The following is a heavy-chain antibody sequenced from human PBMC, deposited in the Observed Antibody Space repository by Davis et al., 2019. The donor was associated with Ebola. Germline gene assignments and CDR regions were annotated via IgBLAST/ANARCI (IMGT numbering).Heavy chain of an antibody. CDR3: ARLISTYSSTWWDY. J-gene: IGHJ4*02. Sequence: MPSETLSLTCTVSGGSISSYYWSWIRQPPGKGLEWIGYISYSGSTNYNPSLKSRVTISVDTSKNQFSLKLSSVAAADTALYYCARLISTYSSTWWDYWGQGTLVTVSS. V-gene: IGHV4-59*08. D-gene: IGHD6-13*01. CDR2: ISYSGST. CDR1: GGSISSYY.